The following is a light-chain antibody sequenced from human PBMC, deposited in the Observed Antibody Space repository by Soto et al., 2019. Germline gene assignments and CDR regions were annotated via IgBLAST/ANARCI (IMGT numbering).Light chain of an antibody. CDR1: SREVCGYNY. J-gene: IGLJ1*01. V-gene: IGLV2-14*01. CDR2: DVS. Sequence: VLAQPASPSGSPGQSITISCTGNSREVCGYNYVSWYQQHPGKAPKFMIYDVSNRPSGVSNRFSGSKSGNTASLTISGLQAEDEADYYCCSYTTSNTRQIVFGTGTKVTVL. CDR3: CSYTTSNTRQIV.